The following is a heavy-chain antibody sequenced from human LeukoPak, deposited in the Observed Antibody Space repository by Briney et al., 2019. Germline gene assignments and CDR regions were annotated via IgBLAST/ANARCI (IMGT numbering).Heavy chain of an antibody. CDR1: GGTFSSYA. D-gene: IGHD2-15*01. CDR3: ARGVCSGGSCYQNWFDP. CDR2: IIPIFGTA. J-gene: IGHJ5*02. V-gene: IGHV1-69*05. Sequence: SVKVSCKASGGTFSSYAISWVRQAPGQELEWMGRIIPIFGTANYAQKFQGRVTITTDESTSTAYMELSSLRSEDTAVYYCARGVCSGGSCYQNWFDPWGQGTLVTVSS.